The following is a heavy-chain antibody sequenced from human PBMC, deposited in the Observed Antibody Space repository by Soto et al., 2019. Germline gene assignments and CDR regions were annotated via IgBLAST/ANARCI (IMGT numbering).Heavy chain of an antibody. Sequence: QVQLQQWGAGLLKPSETLSLTCAVYGGSFSGYYWSWIRQPPGKGLEWIGEINHSGSTNYNPSLKSRVTISVDTSKNQLSLKVSSMTAADTAVYYCARVDTASDYWGQGTLVTVSS. V-gene: IGHV4-34*02. CDR2: INHSGST. CDR1: GGSFSGYY. D-gene: IGHD5-18*01. J-gene: IGHJ4*02. CDR3: ARVDTASDY.